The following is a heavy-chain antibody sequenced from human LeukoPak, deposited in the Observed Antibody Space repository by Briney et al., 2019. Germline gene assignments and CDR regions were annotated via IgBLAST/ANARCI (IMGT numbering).Heavy chain of an antibody. CDR1: GFTFSSYW. V-gene: IGHV3-74*01. CDR3: ARGRPHGNDY. Sequence: GGSLRLSCAASGFTFSSYWMNWVRQAPGKGLVWVSRIASDGSSTTYADSVKGRFSISRDNAKNTLYLQMNSLRVEDTAVYYCARGRPHGNDYWGQGTLVTVST. CDR2: IASDGSST. J-gene: IGHJ4*02. D-gene: IGHD4-23*01.